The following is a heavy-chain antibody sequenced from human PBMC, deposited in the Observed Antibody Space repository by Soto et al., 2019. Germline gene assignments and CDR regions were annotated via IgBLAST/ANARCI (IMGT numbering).Heavy chain of an antibody. CDR3: TTVHFDVLTGSFDY. V-gene: IGHV3-15*07. CDR2: IKSKIHGGRT. CDR1: GFTFGNAW. Sequence: EVYLMESGGGLVKPGGSLRLSCAASGFTFGNAWMNWFRQAPGKGLEWVGRIKSKIHGGRTDYAAPVRGRFTISRDDSKNTLFLQMNSLKTEDAAVYYCTTVHFDVLTGSFDYWGQGTLVTVSS. D-gene: IGHD3-9*01. J-gene: IGHJ4*02.